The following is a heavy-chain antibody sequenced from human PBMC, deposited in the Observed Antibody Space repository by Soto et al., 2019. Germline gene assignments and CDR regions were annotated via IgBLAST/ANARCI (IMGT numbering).Heavy chain of an antibody. J-gene: IGHJ4*02. CDR1: GGTFSSYT. CDR3: AVPAAQWAGEYYFDY. CDR2: IIPILGIA. Sequence: QVQLVQSGAEVKKPGSSVKVSCKASGGTFSSYTISWVRQAPGQGLEWMGRIIPILGIANYAQKFQGRVTITADKSTSTAHIERSSLRSEDTAVYYCAVPAAQWAGEYYFDYWGQGTLVTVAS. D-gene: IGHD2-2*01. V-gene: IGHV1-69*02.